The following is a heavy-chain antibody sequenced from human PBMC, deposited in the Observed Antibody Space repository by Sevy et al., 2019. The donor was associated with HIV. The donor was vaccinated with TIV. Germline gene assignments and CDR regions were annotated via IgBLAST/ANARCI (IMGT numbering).Heavy chain of an antibody. Sequence: GGSLILSCAASGFTFSTYDIHWVRQAPGKGLEWVAIISHDGSYRYYADSVRGRFSMSRDNSKNTVYLQMSGLSAEDTAVYYCAKNRPPGGSLFSRHGMDVWGRGTTVTVSS. J-gene: IGHJ6*02. CDR2: ISHDGSYR. CDR1: GFTFSTYD. V-gene: IGHV3-30*18. D-gene: IGHD3-16*01. CDR3: AKNRPPGGSLFSRHGMDV.